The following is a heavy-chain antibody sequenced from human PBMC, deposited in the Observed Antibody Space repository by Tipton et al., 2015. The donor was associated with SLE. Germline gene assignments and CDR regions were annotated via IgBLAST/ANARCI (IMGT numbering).Heavy chain of an antibody. CDR2: LYFSGSA. CDR1: DVSIRSGSSF. D-gene: IGHD3-22*01. J-gene: IGHJ4*02. V-gene: IGHV4-39*01. CDR3: ARQRYDRTKGMPDFDY. Sequence: TLSLTCTVSDVSIRSGSSFLGSIRQPPGKGLAWIGSLYFSGSAYYNPSLTSRVTMSVATSKNQFSLKLRSVTAADTAFYYSARQRYDRTKGMPDFDYWGQGTLDTVSS.